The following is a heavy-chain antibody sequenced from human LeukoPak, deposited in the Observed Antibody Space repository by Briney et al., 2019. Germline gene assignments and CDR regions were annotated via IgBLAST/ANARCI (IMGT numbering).Heavy chain of an antibody. CDR2: ISSSSSYI. D-gene: IGHD5-12*01. CDR1: GFTFSSYS. J-gene: IGHJ5*02. CDR3: ARRLGYPNWFDP. Sequence: GGSLRLSCAASGFTFSSYSMNWVRKAPGKGLEWVSSISSSSSYIYYADSVKGRFTISRDNAKNSLYLQMNSLRAEDTAVYYCARRLGYPNWFDPWGQGTLVTVSS. V-gene: IGHV3-21*01.